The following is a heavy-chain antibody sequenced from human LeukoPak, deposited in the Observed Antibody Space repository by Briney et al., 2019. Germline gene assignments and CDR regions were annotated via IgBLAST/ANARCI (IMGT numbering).Heavy chain of an antibody. J-gene: IGHJ4*02. CDR3: ARDPWDSSGYDY. CDR2: ISAYNGNT. CDR1: GGTFSSYA. D-gene: IGHD3-22*01. Sequence: ASVKVSCKASGGTFSSYAISWVRQAPGQGLEWMGWISAYNGNTNYAQKLQGRVTMTTDTSTSTAYMELRSLRSDDTAVYYCARDPWDSSGYDYWGQGTLVTVSS. V-gene: IGHV1-18*01.